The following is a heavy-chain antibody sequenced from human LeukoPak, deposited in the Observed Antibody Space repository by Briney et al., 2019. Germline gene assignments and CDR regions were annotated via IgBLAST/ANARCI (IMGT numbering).Heavy chain of an antibody. D-gene: IGHD3-3*01. CDR3: ARGWSYGFDI. CDR1: RFPFSSYD. J-gene: IGHJ3*02. Sequence: GGSLRLSCAASRFPFSSYDINWVRQAPGKGLEWVSYISRSSSIYYADSVKGRFTISRDNARNSLYLQMNSLRDEDTAVYYCARGWSYGFDIWGQGTMVTVSS. V-gene: IGHV3-48*02. CDR2: ISRSSSI.